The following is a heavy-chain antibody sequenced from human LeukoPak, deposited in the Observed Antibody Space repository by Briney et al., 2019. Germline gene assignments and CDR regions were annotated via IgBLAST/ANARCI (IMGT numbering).Heavy chain of an antibody. J-gene: IGHJ4*02. D-gene: IGHD1-7*01. CDR2: INGDGSIP. CDR1: GFTFSSDW. CDR3: ARDRGITGTMPLDH. Sequence: PGGSLRLSCAASGFTFSSDWMHWVLQAPGKGLVWVSRINGDGSIPYYADSVKGRFTISRDNAKNTLYLQMNSLRAEDTAVYYCARDRGITGTMPLDHWGQGTLVTVSS. V-gene: IGHV3-74*01.